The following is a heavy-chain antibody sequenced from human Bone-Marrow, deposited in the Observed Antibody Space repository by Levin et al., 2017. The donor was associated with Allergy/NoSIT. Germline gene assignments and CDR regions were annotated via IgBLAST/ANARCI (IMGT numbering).Heavy chain of an antibody. V-gene: IGHV4-59*01. CDR2: IYYSGST. Sequence: GSLRLSCTVSGGSISSYYWSWIRQPPGKGLEWIGYIYYSGSTNYNPSFKSRVTISVDTSKNQFSLKLSSVTAADTAVYYCARGNSSSGWYLLDYWGQGTLVTVSS. D-gene: IGHD6-19*01. J-gene: IGHJ4*02. CDR1: GGSISSYY. CDR3: ARGNSSSGWYLLDY.